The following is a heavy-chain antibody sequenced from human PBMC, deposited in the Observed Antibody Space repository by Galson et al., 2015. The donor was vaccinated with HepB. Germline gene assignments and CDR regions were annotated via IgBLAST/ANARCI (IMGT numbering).Heavy chain of an antibody. J-gene: IGHJ3*02. CDR2: ISYDGSNK. D-gene: IGHD6-13*01. Sequence: SLRLSCAASGFTFSSYGMHWVRQAPGKGLEWVAAISYDGSNKYYADSVRGRFTISRDNSKNTLYLQMNSLRAEDTAVYYCANIGGVAAAGTDRRDAFDIWGQGTMVNVSS. CDR3: ANIGGVAAAGTDRRDAFDI. V-gene: IGHV3-30*18. CDR1: GFTFSSYG.